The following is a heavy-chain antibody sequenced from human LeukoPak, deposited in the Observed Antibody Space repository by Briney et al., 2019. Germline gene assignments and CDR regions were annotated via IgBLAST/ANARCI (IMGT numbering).Heavy chain of an antibody. Sequence: GGSLRLSCAASGFTFSSYAMGWVRQAPGKGLEWVSAISGTGNRTYYADSVKGRFTISRDNSKNTLYLQMNSLRAEDTAVYYCAKWGCSGGSCYPFDYWGQGTLFTVSS. J-gene: IGHJ4*02. CDR1: GFTFSSYA. V-gene: IGHV3-23*01. CDR2: ISGTGNRT. CDR3: AKWGCSGGSCYPFDY. D-gene: IGHD2-15*01.